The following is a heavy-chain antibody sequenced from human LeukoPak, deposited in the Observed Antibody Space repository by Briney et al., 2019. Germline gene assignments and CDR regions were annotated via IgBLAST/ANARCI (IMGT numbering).Heavy chain of an antibody. CDR3: ASRPIPVDIFDS. J-gene: IGHJ4*02. CDR2: IYTSGTT. Sequence: SQTLSLTCTVSGGSVRRGNYYWTWIRQPAGSGLEWIGRIYTSGTTDYNPSLRTRVTISVDASRNQFSLNLSSVTAADTAVYYCASRPIPVDIFDSWGQGTLVTVSS. V-gene: IGHV4-61*02. CDR1: GGSVRRGNYY. D-gene: IGHD6-19*01.